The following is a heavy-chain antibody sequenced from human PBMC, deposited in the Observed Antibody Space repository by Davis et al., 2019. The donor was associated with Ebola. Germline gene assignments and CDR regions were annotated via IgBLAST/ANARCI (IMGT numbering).Heavy chain of an antibody. CDR3: AKDIGSTEYFFDS. D-gene: IGHD5/OR15-5a*01. J-gene: IGHJ4*02. Sequence: PGGSLRLSCVASGFTFSNHAMHWVRQAPGKGLEWVAVISFDGNNRDYADSVKGRFIISKDNSKNILSLQMNSLRPEDTALYYCAKDIGSTEYFFDSWGQGTLVTVSS. V-gene: IGHV3-30*04. CDR1: GFTFSNHA. CDR2: ISFDGNNR.